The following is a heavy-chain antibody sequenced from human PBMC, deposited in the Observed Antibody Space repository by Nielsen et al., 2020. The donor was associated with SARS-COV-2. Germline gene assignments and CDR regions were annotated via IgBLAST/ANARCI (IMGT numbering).Heavy chain of an antibody. CDR1: GFTFSSYA. J-gene: IGHJ5*02. CDR3: ARSSESDIVVVPAANNWFDP. CDR2: ISSNGGST. D-gene: IGHD2-2*01. Sequence: GGSLRLSCAASGFTFSSYAMHWVRQAPGKGLEYVSAISSNGGSTYCANSVKGRFTISRDNSKNALYLQMGSLRAEDMAVYYCARSSESDIVVVPAANNWFDPWGQGTLVTVSS. V-gene: IGHV3-64*01.